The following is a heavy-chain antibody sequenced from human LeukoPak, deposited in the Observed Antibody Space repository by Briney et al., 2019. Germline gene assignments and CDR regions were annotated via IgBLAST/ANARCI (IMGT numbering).Heavy chain of an antibody. Sequence: RASETLSLTCTVSGGSISSGSYYWSWIRQPAGKGLEWIGRIYTSGSTNYNPSLKSRVTISVDTSKNQFSLKLSSVTAADTAVYYCARGSTDDSSGYFFWDSADHFDYWGQGTLVTVSS. CDR3: ARGSTDDSSGYFFWDSADHFDY. V-gene: IGHV4-61*02. D-gene: IGHD3-22*01. CDR1: GGSISSGSYY. J-gene: IGHJ4*02. CDR2: IYTSGST.